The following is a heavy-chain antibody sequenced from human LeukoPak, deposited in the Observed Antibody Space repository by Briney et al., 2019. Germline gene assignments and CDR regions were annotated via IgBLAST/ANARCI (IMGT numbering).Heavy chain of an antibody. D-gene: IGHD5-18*01. CDR2: INPSGGST. V-gene: IGHV1-46*01. Sequence: ASVKVSCKASGYTFTGYYIHWVRQAPGQGLEWMGIINPSGGSTGYAQRFQGRVSMTRDTSTSAVYMELSSLRSEDTAVSFCGRSGDTAGGLYNWFDPWGQGTLVTVSS. CDR1: GYTFTGYY. J-gene: IGHJ5*02. CDR3: GRSGDTAGGLYNWFDP.